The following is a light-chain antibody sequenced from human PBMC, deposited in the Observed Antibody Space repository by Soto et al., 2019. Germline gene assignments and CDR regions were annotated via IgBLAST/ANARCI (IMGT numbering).Light chain of an antibody. CDR1: QSVLYSSNNKNY. CDR2: WAS. Sequence: DIVMTQSPDSLAVSLGERATINCKSSQSVLYSSNNKNYLAWYQQKPGQPPKLLIYWASTRESGVPDRFSGSGSGKDFTHTISSMQAEDVAVYYCQQYYSTLIPPTTFGQGTRLEIK. V-gene: IGKV4-1*01. CDR3: QQYYSTLIPPTT. J-gene: IGKJ5*01.